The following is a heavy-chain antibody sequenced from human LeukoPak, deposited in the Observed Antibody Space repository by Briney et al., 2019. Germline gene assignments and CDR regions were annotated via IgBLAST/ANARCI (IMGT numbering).Heavy chain of an antibody. D-gene: IGHD6-25*01. CDR1: GFTFSSYE. CDR2: ISSSSSTI. V-gene: IGHV3-48*01. CDR3: ARGGRLLGYYMDV. J-gene: IGHJ6*03. Sequence: GGSLRLSCAASGFTFSSYEMNWVRQAPGKGLEWVSYISSSSSTIYYADSVKGRFTISRDNAKNSLYLQMNSLRAEDTAVYYCARGGRLLGYYMDVWGKGTTVTVSS.